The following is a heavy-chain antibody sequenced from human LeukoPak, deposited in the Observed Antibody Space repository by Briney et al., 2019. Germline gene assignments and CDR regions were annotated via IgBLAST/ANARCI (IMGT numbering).Heavy chain of an antibody. CDR1: GYTFTSYD. Sequence: GASVKVSCKASGYTFTSYDINWVRQATGQGLEGMGWMNPNSGNTGYAQKFQDRVTMTRNTSISTAYMELSSLRSEDTAVYYCARGILWFGDDVWGKGTTVTISS. V-gene: IGHV1-8*01. J-gene: IGHJ6*04. CDR2: MNPNSGNT. CDR3: ARGILWFGDDV. D-gene: IGHD3-10*01.